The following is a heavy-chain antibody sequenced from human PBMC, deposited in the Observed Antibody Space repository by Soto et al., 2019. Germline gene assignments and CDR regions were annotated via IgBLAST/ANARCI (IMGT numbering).Heavy chain of an antibody. Sequence: QVQLVQSGAEVKKPGSSVKVSCKASGGDFSRDSISWVRQAPGQGLEWVGRIIPSLGIVNYAQKFQGRVTFIADTSSSTVYMEVSSLTSDDTAVFYGAKYGGDKLDPWGQGTLVIVSS. CDR1: GGDFSRDS. CDR2: IIPSLGIV. CDR3: AKYGGDKLDP. V-gene: IGHV1-69*02. D-gene: IGHD4-17*01. J-gene: IGHJ5*02.